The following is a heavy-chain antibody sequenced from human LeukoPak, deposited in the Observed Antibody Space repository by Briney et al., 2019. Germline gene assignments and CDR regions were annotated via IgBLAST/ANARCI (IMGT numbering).Heavy chain of an antibody. CDR3: ASHRVYYYGSGSYGY. CDR1: GGSFSGYY. Sequence: SETLSLTCAVYGGSFSGYYWSWIRQPPGKGLEWIGEINHSGSTSYNPSLKSRVTISVDTSKNQFSLKLSSVTAADTAVYCCASHRVYYYGSGSYGYWGQGTLVTVSS. CDR2: INHSGST. D-gene: IGHD3-10*01. J-gene: IGHJ4*02. V-gene: IGHV4-34*01.